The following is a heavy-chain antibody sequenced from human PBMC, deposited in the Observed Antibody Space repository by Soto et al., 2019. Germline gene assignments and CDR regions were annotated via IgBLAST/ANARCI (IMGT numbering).Heavy chain of an antibody. J-gene: IGHJ4*02. Sequence: GSLRLSCAASGFTFSSYGMHWVRQAPGKGLEWVAAISYDGSNKYYADSVKGRFTISRDNSKNTLYLQMNSLRAEDTAVYYCAKDRDDYGDYGPFDYWGQGTLVTVSS. CDR2: ISYDGSNK. V-gene: IGHV3-30*18. D-gene: IGHD4-17*01. CDR3: AKDRDDYGDYGPFDY. CDR1: GFTFSSYG.